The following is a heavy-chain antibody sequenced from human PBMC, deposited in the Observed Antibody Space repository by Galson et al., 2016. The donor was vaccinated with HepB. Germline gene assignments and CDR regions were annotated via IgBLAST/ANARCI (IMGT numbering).Heavy chain of an antibody. CDR2: ISSSSSTI. V-gene: IGHV3-48*02. CDR3: ARDWLGDAFSITIFGVVLDY. J-gene: IGHJ4*02. D-gene: IGHD3-3*01. CDR1: GFTFSSYS. Sequence: SLRLSCAASGFTFSSYSMNWVRQAPGKGLEWVSYISSSSSTIYYADSVKGRFTISRDNAKNSLYLQMNSLRDEDTAVYYCARDWLGDAFSITIFGVVLDYWGQGALVTVSS.